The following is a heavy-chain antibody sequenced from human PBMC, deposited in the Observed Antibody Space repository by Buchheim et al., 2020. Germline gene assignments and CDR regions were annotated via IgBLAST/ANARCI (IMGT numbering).Heavy chain of an antibody. Sequence: QVQLQESGPGLVKPSGTLSLTCGVSGDSVTRDRWWNWVRQPPGGGLGWIGEVLHSGSTNYNPSLRNRVTISLDKSRNQVSLQLTSVTAADTALYFCARGGGYCLDFWGHGTL. CDR1: GDSVTRDRW. CDR3: ARGGGYCLDF. D-gene: IGHD2-21*02. J-gene: IGHJ4*01. V-gene: IGHV4-4*02. CDR2: VLHSGST.